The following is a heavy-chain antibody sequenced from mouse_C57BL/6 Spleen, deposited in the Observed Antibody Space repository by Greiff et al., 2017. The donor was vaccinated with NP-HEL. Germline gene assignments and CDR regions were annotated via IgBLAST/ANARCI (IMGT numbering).Heavy chain of an antibody. CDR1: GFSLTSYG. Sequence: QVQLKESGPGLVAPSQSLSITCTVSGFSLTSYGVDWVRQSPGKGLEWLGVIWGVGSTNYNSAPKSRLSISKDNSKSQVFLKMNSLQTDDTAMYYCASESPLSGPFAYWGQGTLVTVSA. V-gene: IGHV2-6*01. CDR2: IWGVGST. D-gene: IGHD6-2*01. J-gene: IGHJ3*01. CDR3: ASESPLSGPFAY.